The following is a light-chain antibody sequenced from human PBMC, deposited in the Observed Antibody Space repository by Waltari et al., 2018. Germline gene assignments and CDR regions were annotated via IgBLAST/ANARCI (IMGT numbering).Light chain of an antibody. Sequence: DIVMTQSPSTLPVSLGERATINCKSSQNLLSSSNNKNFLAWFQQRPGQSPKLLIYWASTRQSGVPDRFSGSESGTNFTLTINSLQPEDVALYYCMQALQTPYTFGQGTKLEIK. CDR2: WAS. V-gene: IGKV4-1*01. CDR1: QNLLSSSNNKNF. CDR3: MQALQTPYT. J-gene: IGKJ2*01.